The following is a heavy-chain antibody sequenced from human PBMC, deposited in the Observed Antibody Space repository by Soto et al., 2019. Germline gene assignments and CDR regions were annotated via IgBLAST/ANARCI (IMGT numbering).Heavy chain of an antibody. D-gene: IGHD6-6*01. CDR1: GFTFSSYA. CDR3: VKEPYSSSWSWFDP. Sequence: PGGSLRLSCSASGFTFSSYAMHWVRQAPGKGLEYVSAISSNGGSTYYADSVKGRFTISRDNSKNTLYLQMSSLRAEDTAVYYCVKEPYSSSWSWFDPWGQGTLVTVSS. V-gene: IGHV3-64D*08. J-gene: IGHJ5*02. CDR2: ISSNGGST.